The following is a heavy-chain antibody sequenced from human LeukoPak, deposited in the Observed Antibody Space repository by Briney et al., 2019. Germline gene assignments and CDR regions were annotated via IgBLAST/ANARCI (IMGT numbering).Heavy chain of an antibody. CDR2: FSNSGDRT. Sequence: GGSLRLSCAASGFTFWRFAMSWVRQAPGKGLEWVSGFSNSGDRTYYADSVKGRFTISRDNSKNTVYLQMSSLRVEDTAVYYCVKDGDLWGGYPDVFDMWGQGTMVTVSS. CDR1: GFTFWRFA. V-gene: IGHV3-23*01. J-gene: IGHJ3*02. D-gene: IGHD3-3*01. CDR3: VKDGDLWGGYPDVFDM.